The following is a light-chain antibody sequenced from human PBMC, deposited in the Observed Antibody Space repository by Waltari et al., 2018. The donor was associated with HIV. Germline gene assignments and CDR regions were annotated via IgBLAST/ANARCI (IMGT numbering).Light chain of an antibody. V-gene: IGKV3-15*01. Sequence: TLSCRASQTVGLNLAWYQQRPGQPPKLLVYGASIRASGVSSRFSGSGSGTEFTLTISSVRSEDFATYFCQQYDVWPLTFGGGTNVDLK. CDR2: GAS. CDR1: QTVGLN. J-gene: IGKJ4*01. CDR3: QQYDVWPLT.